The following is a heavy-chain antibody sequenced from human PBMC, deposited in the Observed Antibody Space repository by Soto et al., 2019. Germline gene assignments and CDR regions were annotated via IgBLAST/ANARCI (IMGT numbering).Heavy chain of an antibody. CDR3: ARGRYGDY. D-gene: IGHD1-1*01. J-gene: IGHJ4*02. CDR2: ISAHNGNT. Sequence: QVHLVQSGAEVKKPGASVKVSCKASGYTFTSYGINWVRQAPGQGLEWMGWISAHNGNTDYAQKLQGRVIVTRDTSTSTADMELRSLISDDTAVYSCARGRYGDYWGQGALVTVSS. V-gene: IGHV1-18*01. CDR1: GYTFTSYG.